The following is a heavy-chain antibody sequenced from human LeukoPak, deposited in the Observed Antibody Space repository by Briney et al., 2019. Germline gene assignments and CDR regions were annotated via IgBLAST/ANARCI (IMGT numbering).Heavy chain of an antibody. J-gene: IGHJ3*02. CDR2: IVVGSGNT. CDR3: AADPQWEPTVFAFDI. Sequence: SVKVSCKASGFTFTSSAMQWMRQARGQRLEWIGWIVVGSGNTNYAQKFQERVTITRDMSTSTAYMELSSLRSEDTAVYYCAADPQWEPTVFAFDIWGQGTMVTVSS. CDR1: GFTFTSSA. D-gene: IGHD1-26*01. V-gene: IGHV1-58*02.